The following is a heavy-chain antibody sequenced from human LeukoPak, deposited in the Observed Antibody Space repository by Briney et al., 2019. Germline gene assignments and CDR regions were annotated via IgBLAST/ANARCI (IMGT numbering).Heavy chain of an antibody. J-gene: IGHJ4*02. V-gene: IGHV1-69*04. CDR1: GGTFSSYA. Sequence: GSSVKVSCKASGGTFSSYAISWVRQAPGQGLEWMGRIIPILGIANYAQKFQGRVTITADKSTSTAYMEQSSLRSEDTAVYYCASGYSPYYFDYWGQGTLVTVSS. CDR2: IIPILGIA. CDR3: ASGYSPYYFDY. D-gene: IGHD2-2*03.